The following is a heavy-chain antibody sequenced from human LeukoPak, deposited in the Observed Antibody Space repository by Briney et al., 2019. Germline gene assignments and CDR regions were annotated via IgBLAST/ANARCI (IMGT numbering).Heavy chain of an antibody. CDR3: AREFNTVGNFDY. J-gene: IGHJ4*02. Sequence: GGSLRLSCATSGFTFSRFSMRWVRQAPGKGLEWVASIYVTGGYINYADSVKGRVTISRDNAKNSVYLQMSSLRAEDTAVYYCAREFNTVGNFDYWGQGALVTVSS. D-gene: IGHD3-10*01. V-gene: IGHV3-21*01. CDR1: GFTFSRFS. CDR2: IYVTGGYI.